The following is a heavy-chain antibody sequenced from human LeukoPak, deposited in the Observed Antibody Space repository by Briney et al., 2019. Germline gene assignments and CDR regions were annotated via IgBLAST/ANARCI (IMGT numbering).Heavy chain of an antibody. J-gene: IGHJ5*02. V-gene: IGHV4-34*01. CDR3: ARVRRYCSSTSCYNNWFDP. D-gene: IGHD2-2*02. CDR1: GGSFSGYY. Sequence: SETLSLTCAVYGGSFSGYYWSWIRQPPGKGLEWIGEINHSGGTNYNPSLKSRVTISVDTSKNQFSLKLSSVTAADTAVYYCARVRRYCSSTSCYNNWFDPWGQGTLVTVSS. CDR2: INHSGGT.